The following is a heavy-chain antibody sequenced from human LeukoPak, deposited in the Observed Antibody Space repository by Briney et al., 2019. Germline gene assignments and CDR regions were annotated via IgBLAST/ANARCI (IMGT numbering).Heavy chain of an antibody. J-gene: IGHJ6*02. CDR1: GFTFSSYG. CDR3: AKVYGSGPPVYYYYYGMDV. CDR2: ISHDGSNK. Sequence: PGRSLRLSCAASGFTFSSYGMHWVRQAPGKGLEWVAVISHDGSNKYYADSVKGRFTISRDKSKNTLYLQMNSLRAEDTAVYYCAKVYGSGPPVYYYYYGMDVWGQGTTVTVSS. D-gene: IGHD3-10*01. V-gene: IGHV3-30*18.